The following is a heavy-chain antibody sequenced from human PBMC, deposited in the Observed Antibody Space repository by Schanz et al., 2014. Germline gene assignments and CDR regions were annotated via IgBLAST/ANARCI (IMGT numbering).Heavy chain of an antibody. V-gene: IGHV3-7*01. CDR1: GFTVNTNY. Sequence: EVQLVESGGGLIHPGGSLRLSCAVSGFTVNTNYMTWVRQAPGKGLEWVAYIKHDGSEKYHVDSVKGRFTISRDNAKGSVYLQMNSLRAEDTAVYYCARGHYGLDVWGPGTSVTVSS. D-gene: IGHD3-10*01. CDR3: ARGHYGLDV. CDR2: IKHDGSEK. J-gene: IGHJ6*02.